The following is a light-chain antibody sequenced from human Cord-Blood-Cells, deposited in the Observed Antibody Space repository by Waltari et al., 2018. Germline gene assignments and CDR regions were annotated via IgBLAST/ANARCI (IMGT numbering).Light chain of an antibody. CDR3: QQYYSTPIT. Sequence: DIVITPSPNSLAVSLGERATINCKSSQRVLYSSNNKNYLAWYQQKPGQPPKLLIYWASTRESGVPDRFSGSGSGTDFTLTISSLQAEDVAVYYCQQYYSTPITFGGGTKVEIK. J-gene: IGKJ4*01. CDR1: QRVLYSSNNKNY. V-gene: IGKV4-1*01. CDR2: WAS.